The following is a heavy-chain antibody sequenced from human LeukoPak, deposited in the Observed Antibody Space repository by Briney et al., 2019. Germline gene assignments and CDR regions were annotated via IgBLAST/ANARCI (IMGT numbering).Heavy chain of an antibody. CDR3: LREGRQVPGDI. D-gene: IGHD3-10*01. CDR2: INPNSGGT. Sequence: ASVKVSCKASEYTFTGYYIHWVRQAPGQGLEWMGWINPNSGGTHYGKKFQGRVTMTSDTSISTAYMALSRLTTDDTAIYYCLREGRQVPGDIWGQGTLVTVSS. CDR1: EYTFTGYY. V-gene: IGHV1-2*02. J-gene: IGHJ4*02.